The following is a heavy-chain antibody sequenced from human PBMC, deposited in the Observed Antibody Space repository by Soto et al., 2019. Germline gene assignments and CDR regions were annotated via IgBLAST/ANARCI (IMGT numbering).Heavy chain of an antibody. CDR1: GFFFSDYY. V-gene: IGHV3-11*01. J-gene: IGHJ6*04. Sequence: GVSLRLSCAASGFFFSDYYFSWIRQAPGKGLECVAYISGTGDTKYYADSVKGRFTISRDNTKNSLYLQVNSLRAEDEAVYYCAIGGGQIYYKGLDVWGKGTTVTVSS. CDR2: ISGTGDTK. D-gene: IGHD3-10*01. CDR3: AIGGGQIYYKGLDV.